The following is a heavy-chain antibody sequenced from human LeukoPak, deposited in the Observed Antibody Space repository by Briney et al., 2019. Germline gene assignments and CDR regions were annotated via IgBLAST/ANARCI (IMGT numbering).Heavy chain of an antibody. D-gene: IGHD3-9*01. CDR2: MNPNSGNT. CDR3: ARGNSLAGSSRGGRSIDY. J-gene: IGHJ4*02. CDR1: GYTFTSYD. V-gene: IGHV1-8*01. Sequence: ASVKVSCKASGYTFTSYDINWVRQAPGQGLEWMGLMNPNSGNTGYAQKFQGRVTMTRNTSISTAYMELSSLRSEDTAVYYCARGNSLAGSSRGGRSIDYWGQGTLVTVSS.